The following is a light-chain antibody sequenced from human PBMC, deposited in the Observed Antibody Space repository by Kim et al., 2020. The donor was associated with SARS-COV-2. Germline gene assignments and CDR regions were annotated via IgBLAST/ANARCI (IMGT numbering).Light chain of an antibody. CDR3: QVWDSSTYV. V-gene: IGLV3-9*01. CDR1: NIGSKN. Sequence: VARRQTDRITCGGNNIGSKNVHWYQQKPGQSPVLVIYRDSNRPSGIPERFSGSNSGNTATLTISRAQAGDEADYYCQVWDSSTYVFGTGTKVTVL. J-gene: IGLJ1*01. CDR2: RDS.